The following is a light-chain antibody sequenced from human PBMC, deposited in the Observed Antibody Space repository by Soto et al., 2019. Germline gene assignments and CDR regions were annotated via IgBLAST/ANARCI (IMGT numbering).Light chain of an antibody. Sequence: QPVLTQPPSASASLGASVKLTCTLSSGHSSYAIAWHQKQPEKGPRYLMDLNNDGSHTKGDGIPDRFSGSSSGAERYLIISSLQSEDEADYYCSSYTDRKNLVFGTGTKVTVL. CDR2: LNNDGSH. CDR3: SSYTDRKNLV. V-gene: IGLV4-69*01. CDR1: SGHSSYA. J-gene: IGLJ1*01.